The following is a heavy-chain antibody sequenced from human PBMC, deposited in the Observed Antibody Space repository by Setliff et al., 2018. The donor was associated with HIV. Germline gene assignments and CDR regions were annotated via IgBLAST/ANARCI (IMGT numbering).Heavy chain of an antibody. Sequence: PGGSLRLSCAATGFTFSSYVLHWVRQAPGKGLEWVAVMSTGGDIKIYADSVKGRFTISRDNSKNTLFLQMNSLRPEDTATYYCAKDLGVSYYNFWSNYYGLDVWGQGTTVTVSS. D-gene: IGHD3-3*01. CDR1: GFTFSSYV. CDR2: MSTGGDIK. CDR3: AKDLGVSYYNFWSNYYGLDV. J-gene: IGHJ6*02. V-gene: IGHV3-30*18.